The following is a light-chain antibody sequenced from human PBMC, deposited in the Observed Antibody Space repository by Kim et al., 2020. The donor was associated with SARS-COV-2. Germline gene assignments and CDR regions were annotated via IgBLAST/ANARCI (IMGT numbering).Light chain of an antibody. CDR3: SSYTISGTWV. CDR2: DVS. Sequence: GQSITISCTGTSRDSGGNNYVSWYQQHPGKAPKLMIYDVSQRPSGVSNRFSGSKSGNTASLTISGLQVEDEADYYCSSYTISGTWVFGGGTQLTVL. CDR1: SRDSGGNNY. V-gene: IGLV2-14*03. J-gene: IGLJ3*02.